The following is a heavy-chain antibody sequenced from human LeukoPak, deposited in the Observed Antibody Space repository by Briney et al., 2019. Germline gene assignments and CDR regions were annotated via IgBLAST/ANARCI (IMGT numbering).Heavy chain of an antibody. D-gene: IGHD5-18*01. V-gene: IGHV5-51*01. CDR1: GYSFTSYW. Sequence: GESLKISCKASGYSFTSYWIGWVRQMPGKGLEWMGTIDPSDSETRYTPSFQGQVTISVDKSLTTADLQWNSLKASDTAMYYCARQTAMGRSGDCWGQGTLVTVSS. CDR2: IDPSDSET. J-gene: IGHJ4*02. CDR3: ARQTAMGRSGDC.